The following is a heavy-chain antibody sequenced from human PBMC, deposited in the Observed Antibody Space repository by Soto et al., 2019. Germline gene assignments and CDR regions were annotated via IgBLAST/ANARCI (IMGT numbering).Heavy chain of an antibody. Sequence: VQLLESGGGLVQPGGSLRLSCAASGFTFRSYAMSWVRQAPGKGLEWVSAISGSGGSTYYADSVKGRFTISRDNSKNTLYLQMNSLRAEDTAVYYCAKGIVYYYDSSGYFAYWGQGTLVTVSS. CDR1: GFTFRSYA. J-gene: IGHJ4*02. D-gene: IGHD3-22*01. CDR3: AKGIVYYYDSSGYFAY. CDR2: ISGSGGST. V-gene: IGHV3-23*01.